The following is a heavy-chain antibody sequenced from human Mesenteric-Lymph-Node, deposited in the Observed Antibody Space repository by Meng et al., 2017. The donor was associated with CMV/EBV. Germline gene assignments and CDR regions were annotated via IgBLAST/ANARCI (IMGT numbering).Heavy chain of an antibody. CDR1: GFTFSNAW. D-gene: IGHD2-2*01. CDR2: IKGKTDGGTT. J-gene: IGHJ4*02. V-gene: IGHV3-15*01. CDR3: VTGTSASSIFEY. Sequence: AYGFTFSNAWMSWVRQVPGKGLEWVGRIKGKTDGGTTDYAASVKGRFTISRDDSSNTLYLRMSSPRTEDTAVYYCVTGTSASSIFEYWGQGALVTVSS.